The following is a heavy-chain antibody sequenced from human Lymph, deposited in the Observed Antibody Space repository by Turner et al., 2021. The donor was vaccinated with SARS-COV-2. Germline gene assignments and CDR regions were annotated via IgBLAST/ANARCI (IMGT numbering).Heavy chain of an antibody. V-gene: IGHV4-59*08. CDR3: ARHQGSTSGYDYGMNV. D-gene: IGHD1-1*01. Sequence: QVQLEESGPGLVRPSETLDRTCTGSGGSISSTSGSWIRQSPGRGLEWIGYFYKIGSIDYNPTLRSRVTISVDTSKNQLSLNLISVTAADTAVYYCARHQGSTSGYDYGMNVWGQGTAVIVSS. CDR2: FYKIGSI. CDR1: GGSISSTS. J-gene: IGHJ6*02.